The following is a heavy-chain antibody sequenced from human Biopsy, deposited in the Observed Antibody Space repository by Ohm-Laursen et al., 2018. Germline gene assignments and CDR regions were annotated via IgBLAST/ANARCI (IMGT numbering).Heavy chain of an antibody. Sequence: GTLSLTCTVSGGSISNYYWSWIRQPAGKGLEWIGRIYSSGSTNYNPSLKSRVTMSVDTSKNQFSLILSSMTAADTAVYYCAREPRIAAVAYFEPWGQGSLVTVAS. J-gene: IGHJ5*02. V-gene: IGHV4-4*07. CDR2: IYSSGST. D-gene: IGHD6-13*01. CDR3: AREPRIAAVAYFEP. CDR1: GGSISNYY.